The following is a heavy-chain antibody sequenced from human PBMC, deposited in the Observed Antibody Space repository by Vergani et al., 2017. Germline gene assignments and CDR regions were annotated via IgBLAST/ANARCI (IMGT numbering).Heavy chain of an antibody. CDR2: ISSSGSTI. Sequence: QVQLVESGGGLVKPGGSLRLSCAASGFTFSDYYMSWIRQAPGKGLEWVSYISSSGSTIYYADSVKGRFTISRDNTKNSLYLQMNSLRAEDTALYYCAKDISSGWYTGHAFDIWGQGTMVTVSS. CDR3: AKDISSGWYTGHAFDI. D-gene: IGHD6-19*01. V-gene: IGHV3-11*01. J-gene: IGHJ3*02. CDR1: GFTFSDYY.